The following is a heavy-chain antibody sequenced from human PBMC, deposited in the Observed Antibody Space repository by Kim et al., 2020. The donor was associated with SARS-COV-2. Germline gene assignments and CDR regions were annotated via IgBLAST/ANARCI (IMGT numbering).Heavy chain of an antibody. J-gene: IGHJ4*02. CDR3: ARAPNDFWSGYPYYFDY. D-gene: IGHD3-3*01. CDR2: IYYSGNT. V-gene: IGHV4-61*01. CDR1: GGSVSSGSYC. Sequence: SETLSLTCTVSGGSVSSGSYCWSWIRQPPGKGLEWIGYIYYSGNTNYNPSLKSRVTMSVDTSKNQFSLKLRYVTAADTAVYYCARAPNDFWSGYPYYFDYWGQGTLVTVSS.